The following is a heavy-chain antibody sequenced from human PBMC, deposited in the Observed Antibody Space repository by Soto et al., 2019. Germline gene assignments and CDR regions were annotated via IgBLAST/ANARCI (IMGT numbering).Heavy chain of an antibody. CDR2: ISGSGGST. J-gene: IGHJ4*02. V-gene: IGHV3-23*01. CDR1: GFTFSSYA. D-gene: IGHD3-3*01. Sequence: EVQLLESGGGLVQPGGSLRLSCAASGFTFSSYAMSWVRQAPGKGLEWVSAISGSGGSTYYADSVKGRFTISRDNSKKPLYLHMNSLRDEDTAVYYCAKTGGVVGITMFGVYFEYWGQGTLVTVSS. CDR3: AKTGGVVGITMFGVYFEY.